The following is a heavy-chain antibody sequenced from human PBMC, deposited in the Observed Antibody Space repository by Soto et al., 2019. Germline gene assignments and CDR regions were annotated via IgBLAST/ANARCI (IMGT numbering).Heavy chain of an antibody. Sequence: EVQLVESGGGLVEPGGSLRLSCATSGFSFSSSDMTWVRQAPGKGLEYVSSINYSGRYMFYAGSLRCRFTVSRDNAKNSLYLQMNSLRAEDTAVYYCARKSSSDSTGYDYFDYWGQGTLVTVSS. V-gene: IGHV3-21*06. CDR2: INYSGRYM. CDR3: ARKSSSDSTGYDYFDY. J-gene: IGHJ4*02. D-gene: IGHD3-22*01. CDR1: GFSFSSSD.